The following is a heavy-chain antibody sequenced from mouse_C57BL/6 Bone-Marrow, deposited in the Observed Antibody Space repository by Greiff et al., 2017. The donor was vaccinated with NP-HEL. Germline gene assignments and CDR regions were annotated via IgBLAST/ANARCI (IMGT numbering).Heavy chain of an antibody. J-gene: IGHJ2*01. V-gene: IGHV1-82*01. CDR2: LYPGDGDT. CDR1: GYAFSSSW. Sequence: VQLQQSGPELVKPGASVKISCKASGYAFSSSWMNWVKQRPGKGLEWIGRLYPGDGDTNYNGKFKGKATLTADKSSSTAYMQLSSLTSEDSAVYFCERKEDYFDYWGQGTTLTVSS. CDR3: ERKEDYFDY.